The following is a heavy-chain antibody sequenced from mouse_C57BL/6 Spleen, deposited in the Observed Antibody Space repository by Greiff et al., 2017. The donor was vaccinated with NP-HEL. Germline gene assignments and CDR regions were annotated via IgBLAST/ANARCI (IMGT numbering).Heavy chain of an antibody. Sequence: VQLQHSGPELVKPGASVKIPCKASGYTFTDYNMDWVKQSHGKSLEWIGDINPNNGGTIYNQKFKGKATLTVDKSSSTAYMELRSLTSEDTAVYYCARSIYYGNFSWFAYWGQGTLVTVSA. CDR2: INPNNGGT. J-gene: IGHJ3*01. D-gene: IGHD2-1*01. CDR3: ARSIYYGNFSWFAY. V-gene: IGHV1-18*01. CDR1: GYTFTDYN.